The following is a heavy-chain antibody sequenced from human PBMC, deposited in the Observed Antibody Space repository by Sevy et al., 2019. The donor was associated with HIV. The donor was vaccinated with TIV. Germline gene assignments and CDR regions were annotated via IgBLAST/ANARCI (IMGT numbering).Heavy chain of an antibody. Sequence: GGSLRLSCAASGFTFNSYAMSWVRQAPGTGLEWVSGLSGGGASTYYADSVKGRFTTSRDNSKNTLYLQMNSLRAEDTAIYYFSKVGPVVRGVITDAFDIWAQGTMVTASS. D-gene: IGHD3-10*01. CDR2: LSGGGAST. CDR1: GFTFNSYA. V-gene: IGHV3-23*01. CDR3: SKVGPVVRGVITDAFDI. J-gene: IGHJ3*02.